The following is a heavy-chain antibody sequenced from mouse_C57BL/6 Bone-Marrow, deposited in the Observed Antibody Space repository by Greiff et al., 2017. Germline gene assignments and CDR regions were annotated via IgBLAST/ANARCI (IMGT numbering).Heavy chain of an antibody. CDR3: ARHVYGFDY. Sequence: EVKLMESGGDLVKPGGSLKLSCAASGFTFSSYGMSWVRQTPDKRLEWVATISSGGSYTYYPDGVKGRFPISRDNAKNTLYLQMRSLKSEYKARYYCARHVYGFDYWGQGTTLTVSS. V-gene: IGHV5-6*01. J-gene: IGHJ2*01. CDR1: GFTFSSYG. D-gene: IGHD1-1*01. CDR2: ISSGGSYT.